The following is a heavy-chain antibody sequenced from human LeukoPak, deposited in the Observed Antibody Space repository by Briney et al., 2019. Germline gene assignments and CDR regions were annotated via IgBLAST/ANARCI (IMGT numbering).Heavy chain of an antibody. CDR2: ISGSGDST. J-gene: IGHJ4*02. V-gene: IGHV3-23*01. CDR3: ARAGYYSSSWYFDY. CDR1: GFTFSNYG. D-gene: IGHD6-13*01. Sequence: GGSLRLSCAASGFTFSNYGMSWVRQAPGKRLEWVSSISGSGDSTYYADSVKGRFTISRDNSKNTLYLQMTSLRAEDTAVYYCARAGYYSSSWYFDYWGQGTLVTVSS.